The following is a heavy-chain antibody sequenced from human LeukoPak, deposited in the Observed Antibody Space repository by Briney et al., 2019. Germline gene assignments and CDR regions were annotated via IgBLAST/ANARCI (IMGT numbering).Heavy chain of an antibody. D-gene: IGHD2-15*01. CDR1: GFTFSSYS. Sequence: GGSLRLSCAASGFTFSSYSMNWVRQAPGKGLEWVSSISSSSSYIYYADSVKGRFTISRDNAKNSLYLQMNSLRAEDTAVYYCAARYCSGGSCSLVDPWGQGTLVTVS. J-gene: IGHJ5*02. CDR2: ISSSSSYI. CDR3: AARYCSGGSCSLVDP. V-gene: IGHV3-21*01.